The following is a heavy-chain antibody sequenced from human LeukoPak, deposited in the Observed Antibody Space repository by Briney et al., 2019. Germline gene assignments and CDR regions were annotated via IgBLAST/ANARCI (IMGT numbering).Heavy chain of an antibody. Sequence: SETLSLTCTVSGGSISSSSYYWGWIRQPPGKGLEWIGSIYYSGSTYYNPSLKSRVTISVDTSKNQFSLKLSSVTAADMAVYYCARGVITMVWAHFDYWGQGTLVTVSS. V-gene: IGHV4-39*01. J-gene: IGHJ4*02. D-gene: IGHD3-10*01. CDR3: ARGVITMVWAHFDY. CDR1: GGSISSSSYY. CDR2: IYYSGST.